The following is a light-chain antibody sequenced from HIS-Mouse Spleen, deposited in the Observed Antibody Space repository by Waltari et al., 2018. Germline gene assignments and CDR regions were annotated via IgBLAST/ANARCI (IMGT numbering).Light chain of an antibody. J-gene: IGLJ1*01. CDR3: QVWDSSSDHYV. Sequence: SYVLTQPPSVSVAPGKTARITCGGNNIGSKSVHWDKRKQGPAPVRVVYDDSDRPSGSPERVSGSNSANTATLTISRVEAVDEADYYCQVWDSSSDHYVFGTGTKVTVL. CDR2: DDS. CDR1: NIGSKS. V-gene: IGLV3-21*03.